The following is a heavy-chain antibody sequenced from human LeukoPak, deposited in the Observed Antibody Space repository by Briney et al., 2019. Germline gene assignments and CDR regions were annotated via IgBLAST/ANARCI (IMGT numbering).Heavy chain of an antibody. V-gene: IGHV6-1*01. CDR3: ATGYNYAFDY. CDR1: GDSVSSNTAA. D-gene: IGHD1-20*01. J-gene: IGHJ4*02. CDR2: TYYRSKWYN. Sequence: SQTLSLTCAISGDSVSSNTAAWNWIRQSPSRGLEWLGRTYYRSKWYNEYAVSVKSRMTINPDTPKNQFSLQLNSVTPEDTAVYYCATGYNYAFDYWGQGTLVTVSS.